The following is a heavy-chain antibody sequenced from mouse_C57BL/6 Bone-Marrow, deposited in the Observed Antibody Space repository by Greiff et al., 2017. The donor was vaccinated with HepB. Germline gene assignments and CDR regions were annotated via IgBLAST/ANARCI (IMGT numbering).Heavy chain of an antibody. D-gene: IGHD6-1*01. CDR3: AKANLGPFDY. J-gene: IGHJ2*01. V-gene: IGHV5-4*03. CDR1: GFTFSSYA. Sequence: EVKLMESGGGLVKPGGSLKLSCAASGFTFSSYAMSWVRQTPEKRLEWVATISDGGSYTYYPDNVKGRFTISGDNAKNNLYLQMSHLKSEDTAMYYCAKANLGPFDYWGQGTTLTVSS. CDR2: ISDGGSYT.